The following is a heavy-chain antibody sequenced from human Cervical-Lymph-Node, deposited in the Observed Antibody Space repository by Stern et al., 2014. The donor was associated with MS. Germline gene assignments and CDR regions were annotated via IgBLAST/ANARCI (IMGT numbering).Heavy chain of an antibody. Sequence: QITLKESGPTLVKPTQTLTLTCSFSGFSLSTSGVGVGWIRQPPGKALEWLALIYWDDDERYRPSLKSRLTITKDTSKNQVVLTMTNMDPVDTATYYCAHRPDFWGDYVFDYGGQGILGTVS. D-gene: IGHD3-3*01. CDR2: IYWDDDE. CDR1: GFSLSTSGVG. J-gene: IGHJ4*02. V-gene: IGHV2-5*02. CDR3: AHRPDFWGDYVFDY.